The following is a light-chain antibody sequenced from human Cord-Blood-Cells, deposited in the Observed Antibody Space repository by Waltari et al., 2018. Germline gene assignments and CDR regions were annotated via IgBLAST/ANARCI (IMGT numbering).Light chain of an antibody. V-gene: IGLV1-36*01. J-gene: IGLJ2*01. CDR1: RSNIGNNA. CDR3: AAWDDSLNGPV. CDR2: YDD. Sequence: QSVLTQPPSVSEAPRQRVTISCSGSRSNIGNNAVNWYQQLSGKAPKLLIYYDDLLPSGVSDRFSGSKSGTSASLAISGLQSEDEADYYCAAWDDSLNGPVFGGGTKLTVL.